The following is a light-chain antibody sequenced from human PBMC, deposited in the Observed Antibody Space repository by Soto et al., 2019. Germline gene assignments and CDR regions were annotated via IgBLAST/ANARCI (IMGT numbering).Light chain of an antibody. CDR3: QKYGYSPVMYT. J-gene: IGKJ2*01. CDR1: QSISSSY. V-gene: IGKV3-20*01. CDR2: GAS. Sequence: EIVLTQSPGTLSLSPGERATLSCRASQSISSSYLAWYQQKPGKAPGLLIYGASRRATGIPDRCIGSGYGTDFTLTISRLEPEDVAVYYCQKYGYSPVMYTFGQGTKLEIK.